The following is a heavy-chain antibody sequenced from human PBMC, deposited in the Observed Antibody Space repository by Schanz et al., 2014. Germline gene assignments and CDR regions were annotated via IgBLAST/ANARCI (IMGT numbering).Heavy chain of an antibody. V-gene: IGHV7-4-1*02. Sequence: QVQLVQSGAEVKKPGASVKVSCKASGYTFTSYGISWVRQAPGQGLEWMGWINTNTANPTYAQGFTGRFVYTLDASVTTAYLEISSLKAEDTAVYYCARGYSGYSHFNYWGQGALVTVSS. J-gene: IGHJ4*02. CDR1: GYTFTSYG. CDR2: INTNTANP. CDR3: ARGYSGYSHFNY. D-gene: IGHD5-12*01.